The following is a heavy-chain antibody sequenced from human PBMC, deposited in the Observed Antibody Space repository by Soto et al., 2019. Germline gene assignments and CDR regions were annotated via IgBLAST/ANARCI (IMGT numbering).Heavy chain of an antibody. V-gene: IGHV1-58*01. CDR1: GFTLTSSA. CDR3: SRAAGRGYSYGYSSGMDV. CDR2: IVVGSGNT. D-gene: IGHD5-18*01. J-gene: IGHJ6*02. Sequence: SVKVSCKASGFTLTSSAGQWGRQARGQRLEWIGWIVVGSGNTNYAQKFQDRVTMTRDTSTSTVYMELSSLRSEDTAVYYCSRAAGRGYSYGYSSGMDVWVQGTTVTVSS.